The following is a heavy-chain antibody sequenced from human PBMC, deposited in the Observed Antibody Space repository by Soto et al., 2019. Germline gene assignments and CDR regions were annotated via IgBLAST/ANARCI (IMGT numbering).Heavy chain of an antibody. CDR1: GYTFTSYG. CDR3: AAANSYGSGSYYLPRPDYYYYYGMDV. J-gene: IGHJ6*02. D-gene: IGHD3-10*01. V-gene: IGHV1-18*01. CDR2: ISAYNGNT. Sequence: GASVKVSCKASGYTFTSYGISWVRQAPGQGLEWMGWISAYNGNTNYAQKFQGRVTMTTDTSTSTAYMELSSLRSEDTAVYYCAAANSYGSGSYYLPRPDYYYYYGMDVWGQGTTVTVSS.